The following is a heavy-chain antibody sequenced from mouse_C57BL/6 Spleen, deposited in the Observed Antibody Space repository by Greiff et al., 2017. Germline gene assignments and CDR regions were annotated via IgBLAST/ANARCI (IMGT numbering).Heavy chain of an antibody. Sequence: EVQLVESGGGLVKPGGSLKLSCAASGFTFSSYAMSWVRQTPEKRLEWVATISDGGSYTYYPDNVKGRFTISRDNAKNNLYLQMSHLKSEDTAMYYGARDRFIYDGYYGAMDYWGQGTSVTVSS. V-gene: IGHV5-4*01. CDR3: ARDRFIYDGYYGAMDY. D-gene: IGHD2-3*01. J-gene: IGHJ4*01. CDR1: GFTFSSYA. CDR2: ISDGGSYT.